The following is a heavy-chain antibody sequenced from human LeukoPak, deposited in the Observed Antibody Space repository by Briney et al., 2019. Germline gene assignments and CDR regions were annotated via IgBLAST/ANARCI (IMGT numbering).Heavy chain of an antibody. V-gene: IGHV4-30-2*01. Sequence: PSQTLSLTCAVSGGSISSGGYSWSWIRQPPGKGLEWIGYIYHSGSTNYNPSLKSRVTISVDTSKNQFSLKLSSVTAADTAVYYCARGELIRRFAFDIWGQGTMVTVSS. D-gene: IGHD1-7*01. CDR2: IYHSGST. CDR3: ARGELIRRFAFDI. J-gene: IGHJ3*02. CDR1: GGSISSGGYS.